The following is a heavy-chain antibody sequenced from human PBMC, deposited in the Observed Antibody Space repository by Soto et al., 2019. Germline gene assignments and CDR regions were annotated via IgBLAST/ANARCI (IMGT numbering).Heavy chain of an antibody. CDR3: ARHEFWSSSYYFDY. D-gene: IGHD6-19*01. CDR1: GGSISSYY. V-gene: IGHV4-59*08. CDR2: IYYSGST. Sequence: SETLSLTCTVSGGSISSYYWSWIRQPPGKGLEWIGYIYYSGSTNYNPSLKSRVTISVDTSKNQFSLKLSSVTAADTAVYYCARHEFWSSSYYFDYWGQGTLVTVSS. J-gene: IGHJ4*02.